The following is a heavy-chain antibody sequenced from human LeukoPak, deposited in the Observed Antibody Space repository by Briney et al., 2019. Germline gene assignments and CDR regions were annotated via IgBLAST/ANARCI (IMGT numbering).Heavy chain of an antibody. CDR2: IKQDGSEK. J-gene: IGHJ4*02. CDR3: VRSSWYWDFDY. V-gene: IGHV3-7*03. CDR1: GFTFSSYW. Sequence: GGSLRLSCAASGFTFSSYWMSWVRQAPGKGLEWVANIKQDGSEKYYVDSVKGRFTISRDNAKNSLYLQMNSLRAEDTAVYYCVRSSWYWDFDYWGQGTLVTVSS. D-gene: IGHD6-13*01.